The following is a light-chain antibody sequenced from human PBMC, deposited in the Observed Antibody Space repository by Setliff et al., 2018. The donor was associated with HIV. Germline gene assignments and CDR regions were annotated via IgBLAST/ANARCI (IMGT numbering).Light chain of an antibody. CDR3: CSYAGSNTFL. J-gene: IGLJ1*01. CDR1: SSDVGSYNL. Sequence: QSALTQPASVSGSPGQSITISCTGTSSDVGSYNLVSWFQPHPGKAPKLLIYGVNKWPSGLSDRFSGSKSGNTASLTISGLQAEDEAEYYCCSYAGSNTFLFGTGTKVTVL. V-gene: IGLV2-23*02. CDR2: GVN.